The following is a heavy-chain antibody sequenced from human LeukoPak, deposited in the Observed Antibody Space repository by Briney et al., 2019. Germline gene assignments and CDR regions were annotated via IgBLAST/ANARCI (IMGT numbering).Heavy chain of an antibody. CDR2: IYTSGST. CDR1: GGSISSYY. V-gene: IGHV4-4*07. Sequence: SETLSLTCTVSGGSISSYYWSWIRQPAGKGPEWIGRIYTSGSTNYNPSLKSRVTMSVDTSKNQFSLKLSSVTAADTAVYYCARGPVLELRTRYYYYYMDVWGKGTTVTVSS. J-gene: IGHJ6*03. CDR3: ARGPVLELRTRYYYYYMDV. D-gene: IGHD1-7*01.